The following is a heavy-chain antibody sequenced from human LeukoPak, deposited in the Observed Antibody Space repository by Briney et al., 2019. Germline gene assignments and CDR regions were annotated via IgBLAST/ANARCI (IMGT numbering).Heavy chain of an antibody. CDR1: GGSISSYY. Sequence: SETLSLTCTVSGGSISSYYWSWIRQPPGKGLEWIGYIYYSGSTNYNPSLKSRVTISVDTSKNQFSLKLSSVTAADTAVYYCAREVGYCSSTSCYSRDSFYYYMDVWGKGTTVTVSS. J-gene: IGHJ6*03. D-gene: IGHD2-2*02. CDR2: IYYSGST. CDR3: AREVGYCSSTSCYSRDSFYYYMDV. V-gene: IGHV4-59*12.